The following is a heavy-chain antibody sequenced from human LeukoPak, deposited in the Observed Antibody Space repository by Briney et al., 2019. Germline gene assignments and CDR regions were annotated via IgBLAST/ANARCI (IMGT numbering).Heavy chain of an antibody. Sequence: GGSLRLSCAASGFTFTNYEMNWVRQAPGKGLECVSYISSSGTTTYYADSMKGRFTISRDNAKNSLFLQMNNLRAEDTAVYYCARETAVAVDYWGQGTLVTVSS. J-gene: IGHJ4*02. CDR2: ISSSGTTT. D-gene: IGHD6-19*01. CDR1: GFTFTNYE. CDR3: ARETAVAVDY. V-gene: IGHV3-48*03.